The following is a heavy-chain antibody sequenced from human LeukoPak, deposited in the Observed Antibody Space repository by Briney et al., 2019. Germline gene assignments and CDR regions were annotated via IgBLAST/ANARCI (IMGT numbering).Heavy chain of an antibody. CDR1: GXSFTSYW. CDR3: ARLKYSGSYLFDY. Sequence: GESLKISCEGSGXSFTSYWSSWVRQMPGKGLEWMGRIDPSDSYTNYSPSFQGHVTISADKSISTAYLQWSSLKASDTAMYYCARLKYSGSYLFDYWGQGTLVTVSS. D-gene: IGHD1-26*01. J-gene: IGHJ4*02. CDR2: IDPSDSYT. V-gene: IGHV5-10-1*01.